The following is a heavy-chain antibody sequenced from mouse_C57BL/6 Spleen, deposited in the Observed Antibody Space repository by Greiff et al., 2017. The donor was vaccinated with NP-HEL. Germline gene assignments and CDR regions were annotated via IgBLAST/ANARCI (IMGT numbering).Heavy chain of an antibody. J-gene: IGHJ4*01. Sequence: VQLQESGAELVKPGASVKLSCKASGYTFTEYTIHWVKQRSGQGLEWIGWFYPGSGSIKYNEKFKDKATLTADKSSSTVYMELSRLTSEDSAVYFCARHEDYYGSSLYYAMDYWGQGTSVTVSS. CDR1: GYTFTEYT. D-gene: IGHD1-1*01. V-gene: IGHV1-62-2*01. CDR2: FYPGSGSI. CDR3: ARHEDYYGSSLYYAMDY.